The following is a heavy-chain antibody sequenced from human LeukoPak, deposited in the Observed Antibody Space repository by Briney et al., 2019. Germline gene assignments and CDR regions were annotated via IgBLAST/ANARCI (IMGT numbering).Heavy chain of an antibody. CDR3: ARGHYVSSGGGYFDY. Sequence: SVKVSCKASGGTFSSYAISWVRQAPGQGLEWMGGIIPIFGTANYAQKFQGRVTITTDESTSTAYMELSSLRSEDTAVYYCARGHYVSSGGGYFDYWGQGTLVTVSS. V-gene: IGHV1-69*05. D-gene: IGHD3-22*01. CDR1: GGTFSSYA. J-gene: IGHJ4*02. CDR2: IIPIFGTA.